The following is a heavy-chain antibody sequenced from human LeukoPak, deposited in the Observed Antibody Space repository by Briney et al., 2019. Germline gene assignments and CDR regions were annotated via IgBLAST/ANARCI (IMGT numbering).Heavy chain of an antibody. D-gene: IGHD3-10*01. J-gene: IGHJ4*02. Sequence: PGGSLRLSCAASGFTFRNYWMHWVRQAPGKGLVWVSRITPDEITTYADSVKGRFTISRDNSKSTLYLQMNSLRIEDTAVYYCAKIRDASGSYYRPFAYWGQGTLVTVS. CDR3: AKIRDASGSYYRPFAY. V-gene: IGHV3-74*01. CDR2: ITPDEIT. CDR1: GFTFRNYW.